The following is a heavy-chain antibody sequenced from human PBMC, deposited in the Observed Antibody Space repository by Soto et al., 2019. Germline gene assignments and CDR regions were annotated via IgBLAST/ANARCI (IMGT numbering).Heavy chain of an antibody. Sequence: GGSLRLSCAASGFTFSSYAMSWVRQAPGKGLEWVSAISGSGGSTYYADSVKGRFTISRDNSKNTLYLQMNSLRAEDTAVYYCAKDYCSGGSCYSGLDVVTSFDYWGQGTLVTVSS. CDR3: AKDYCSGGSCYSGLDVVTSFDY. CDR2: ISGSGGST. CDR1: GFTFSSYA. D-gene: IGHD2-15*01. J-gene: IGHJ4*02. V-gene: IGHV3-23*01.